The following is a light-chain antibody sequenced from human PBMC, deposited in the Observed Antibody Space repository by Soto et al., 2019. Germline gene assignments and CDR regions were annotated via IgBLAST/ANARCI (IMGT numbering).Light chain of an antibody. CDR2: DVS. Sequence: QPVLTQPASVSGSTGQSITISCTGSSSDIGHYNFVSWYQHHPGKAPKLIIYDVSDRPSGVSNRFSGSKSGNTASLTISGLQAEDEADYYCSSYATNRDVLFGGGTKVTVL. CDR1: SSDIGHYNF. V-gene: IGLV2-14*03. J-gene: IGLJ2*01. CDR3: SSYATNRDVL.